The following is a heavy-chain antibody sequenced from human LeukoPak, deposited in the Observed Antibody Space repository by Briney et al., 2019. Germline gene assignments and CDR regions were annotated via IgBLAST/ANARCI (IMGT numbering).Heavy chain of an antibody. D-gene: IGHD4-17*01. J-gene: IGHJ4*02. CDR1: GFTFTDYC. V-gene: IGHV1-46*01. CDR3: ARDHDYGDYEGPAAFDY. CDR2: MSPSGGRT. Sequence: GASVEVSCKAFGFTFTDYCMHWLRQAPGQGLEWMGEMSPSGGRTSYAQKFQGRVTMTRDTSTSTVYMELTSLSSEDTAVYYCARDHDYGDYEGPAAFDYWGPGTLVTVPS.